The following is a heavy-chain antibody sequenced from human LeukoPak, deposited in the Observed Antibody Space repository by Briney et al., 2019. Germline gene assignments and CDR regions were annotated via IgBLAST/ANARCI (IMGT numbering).Heavy chain of an antibody. J-gene: IGHJ6*02. CDR3: ARQKTAPPIFEYYGMDI. D-gene: IGHD3-9*01. CDR2: IYYRGST. CDR1: GGSINNYY. Sequence: SETLSLTCTVSGGSINNYYWSWIRRPPGKGLEWIGYIYYRGSTTYNPSLKSRVSISVDTSKNQFSLNLSFVTAADTAVYYCARQKTAPPIFEYYGMDIWGQGTTVTVSS. V-gene: IGHV4-59*08.